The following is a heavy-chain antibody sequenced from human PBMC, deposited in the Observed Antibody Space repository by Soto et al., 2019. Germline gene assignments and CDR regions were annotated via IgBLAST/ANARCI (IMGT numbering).Heavy chain of an antibody. D-gene: IGHD3-3*01. CDR1: GYTFSRHG. Sequence: QVQLVQSGAEVKKPGASVTVSCKASGYTFSRHGISWVRQAPGQGLEWMAWSGNTNYAQKFQGRLTLTTNPYTRTAYMELRSLRSDDTAVYYCARGADDFSSGSYYEYWGQGTLVTVSS. CDR3: ARGADDFSSGSYYEY. J-gene: IGHJ4*02. V-gene: IGHV1-18*04. CDR2: SGNT.